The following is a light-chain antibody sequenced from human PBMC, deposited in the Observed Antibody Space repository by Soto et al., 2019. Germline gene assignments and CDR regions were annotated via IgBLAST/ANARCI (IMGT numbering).Light chain of an antibody. CDR3: QHYNYWPYT. V-gene: IGKV3-15*01. CDR2: YAS. J-gene: IGKJ2*01. CDR1: QTIYGT. Sequence: EIVLTQSPATLSLSPGERSTPSCRASQTIYGTLAFYHRKPCQPPSHLIYYASTRATCVPARFSSSGSWTDFTLTISSLQSEDFAVYYCQHYNYWPYTFGQGTKVDIK.